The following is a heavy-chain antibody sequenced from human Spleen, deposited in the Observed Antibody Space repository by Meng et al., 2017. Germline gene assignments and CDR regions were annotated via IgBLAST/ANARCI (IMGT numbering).Heavy chain of an antibody. D-gene: IGHD5-18*01. J-gene: IGHJ4*02. CDR3: AKGHTSMPTYYFDY. CDR2: IYYSGST. Sequence: ESLKISCIVSGGSITVSSHYWGWIRQPPGKGLEWIGSIYYSGSTFYNPSLKSRVTISVDTSKNQFSLNMRSVIAADTAVYYCAKGHTSMPTYYFDYWGQGTLVTVSS. CDR1: GGSITVSSHY. V-gene: IGHV4-39*07.